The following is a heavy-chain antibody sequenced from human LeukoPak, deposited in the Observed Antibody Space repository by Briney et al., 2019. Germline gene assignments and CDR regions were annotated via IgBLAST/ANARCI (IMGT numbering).Heavy chain of an antibody. J-gene: IGHJ5*02. CDR2: INPNSGGT. V-gene: IGHV1-2*06. D-gene: IGHD2-15*01. Sequence: ASVKVSCKASGYTFAGYYMHWVRQAPGQGLEWMGRINPNSGGTNYAQKFQGRVTMTRDTSISTAYMELSRLRSDDTAVYYCARDRSDNWFDPWGQGTLVTVSS. CDR3: ARDRSDNWFDP. CDR1: GYTFAGYY.